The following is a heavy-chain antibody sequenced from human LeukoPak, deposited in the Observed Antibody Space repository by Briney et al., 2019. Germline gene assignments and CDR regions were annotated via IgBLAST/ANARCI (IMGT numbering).Heavy chain of an antibody. CDR1: GFTFSNAW. CDR2: IKSKTDGGTT. J-gene: IGHJ4*02. CDR3: TTGFLEQLRGDY. D-gene: IGHD3-3*01. Sequence: GGSLRLSCAASGFTFSNAWMSWVRQAPGKGLEWVGRIKSKTDGGTTDYAAPVKGIFTISRDDSKNTLYLQMNSLKTEDTAVYYCTTGFLEQLRGDYWGQGTLVTVSS. V-gene: IGHV3-15*01.